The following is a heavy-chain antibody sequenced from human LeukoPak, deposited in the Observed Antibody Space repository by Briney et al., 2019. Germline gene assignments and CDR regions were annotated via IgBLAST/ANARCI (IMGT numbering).Heavy chain of an antibody. V-gene: IGHV3-23*01. CDR3: AILGGGMAY. CDR2: ISGSGDRT. J-gene: IGHJ4*02. CDR1: GFRFSSYT. Sequence: GGSLRLSCAASGFRFSSYTMNWARQAPGKGLEWVSGISGSGDRTYYADFVKGRVTISRDNSRNTLYLQMSSLRADDTAVYYCAILGGGMAYWGQGTLVAVSS. D-gene: IGHD3-16*01.